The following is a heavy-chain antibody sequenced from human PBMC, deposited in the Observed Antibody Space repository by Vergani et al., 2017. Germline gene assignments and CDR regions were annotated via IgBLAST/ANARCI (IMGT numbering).Heavy chain of an antibody. CDR3: ARNLWGLYGGKAHFDY. D-gene: IGHD4-23*01. CDR2: IIPIFGTA. CDR1: GGTFSSYA. V-gene: IGHV1-69*12. Sequence: QVQLVQSGAEVKKPGSSVKVSCKASGGTFSSYAISWVRQAPGQGLEWMGGIIPIFGTANYAQKFQGRVTITADESPSTAYMERSSLRSEDTAVYYCARNLWGLYGGKAHFDYWSQGTLVTVSS. J-gene: IGHJ4*02.